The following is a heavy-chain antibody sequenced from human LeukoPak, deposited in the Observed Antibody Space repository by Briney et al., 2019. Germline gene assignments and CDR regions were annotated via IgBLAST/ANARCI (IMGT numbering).Heavy chain of an antibody. CDR1: GYTFTSYD. D-gene: IGHD4-17*01. CDR2: MNPNSGNT. J-gene: IGHJ6*01. CDR3: ASTTVTTTLRYYVHRGSMDV. Sequence: ASVKVSCKASGYTFTSYDINWVRQATGQGLEWMGWMNPNSGNTGYAQKFQGRVTMTRNTSISTAYMELSSLRSEDTAVYYCASTTVTTTLRYYVHRGSMDVGGQGPRSPSPQ. V-gene: IGHV1-8*01.